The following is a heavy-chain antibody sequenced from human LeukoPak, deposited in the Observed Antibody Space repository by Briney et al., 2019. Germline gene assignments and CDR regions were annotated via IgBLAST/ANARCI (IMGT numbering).Heavy chain of an antibody. D-gene: IGHD3-10*01. Sequence: PGGSLRLSCAASGFTFGTFGMTWVRQAPGRGLEWVSGISISGESTYTADSVKGRFTISRDNSKNTLYLQMNGLRADDTAVYYCAKGRMVRGLIIPHDYWGQGTPVTVSS. V-gene: IGHV3-23*01. CDR1: GFTFGTFG. CDR2: ISISGEST. J-gene: IGHJ4*02. CDR3: AKGRMVRGLIIPHDY.